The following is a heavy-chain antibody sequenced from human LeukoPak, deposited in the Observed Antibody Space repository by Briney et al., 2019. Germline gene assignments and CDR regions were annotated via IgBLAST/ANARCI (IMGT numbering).Heavy chain of an antibody. D-gene: IGHD5-12*01. CDR1: GYRFTSYW. Sequence: GESLKISCKGSGYRFTSYWIGWVRQMRGKGLEWMGTIYPGDSDTRYSPSFQGQVTISADKSISTAYLQWSSLKASDTAMYYCARPSGYAEYYFDYWGQGTLVTVSS. V-gene: IGHV5-51*01. J-gene: IGHJ4*02. CDR2: IYPGDSDT. CDR3: ARPSGYAEYYFDY.